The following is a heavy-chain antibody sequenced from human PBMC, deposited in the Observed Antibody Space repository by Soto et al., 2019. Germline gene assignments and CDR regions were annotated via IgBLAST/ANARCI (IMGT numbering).Heavy chain of an antibody. Sequence: QVQLVQSGAEVKKPGASVKVSCKASGYTFTNYYMDWVRQAPGQGLEWMGIINPSGGATKYAQKFQGRVTMTRDTSTSTVYMELSSLRSEYTAVYYCASLGYCTNGVCYGPYYDMDVWGQGTTVTVSS. CDR1: GYTFTNYY. CDR3: ASLGYCTNGVCYGPYYDMDV. CDR2: INPSGGAT. V-gene: IGHV1-46*01. J-gene: IGHJ6*02. D-gene: IGHD2-8*01.